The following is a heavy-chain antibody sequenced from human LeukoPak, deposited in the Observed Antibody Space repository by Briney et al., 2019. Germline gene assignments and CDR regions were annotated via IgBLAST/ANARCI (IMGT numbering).Heavy chain of an antibody. CDR1: GFTFDDYA. D-gene: IGHD6-6*01. J-gene: IGHJ4*02. Sequence: GGSLRLSCAASGFTFDDYAMHWVRQAPGKGLERVSLISGDGGSTYYADSVKGRFTISRDNSKNSLYLQMNSLRTEDTALYYCAKDISYRAARFFDYWGQGTLVTVSS. CDR2: ISGDGGST. CDR3: AKDISYRAARFFDY. V-gene: IGHV3-43*02.